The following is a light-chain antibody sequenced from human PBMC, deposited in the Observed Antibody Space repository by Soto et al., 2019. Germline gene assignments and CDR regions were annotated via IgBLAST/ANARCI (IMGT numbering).Light chain of an antibody. Sequence: DIVLTQSTATLSLSPGERATLSCRASQSVGSYLAWYQHKPGQAPRLLIYDASNRATGIPARFSGSGSGTDFTLTIGSLEPEDFAVYYCQQRTNRLLTFGGGTKVEI. CDR1: QSVGSY. V-gene: IGKV3-11*01. CDR2: DAS. CDR3: QQRTNRLLT. J-gene: IGKJ4*01.